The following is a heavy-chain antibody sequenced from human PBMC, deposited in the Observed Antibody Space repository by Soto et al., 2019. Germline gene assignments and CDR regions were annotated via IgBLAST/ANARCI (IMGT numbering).Heavy chain of an antibody. J-gene: IGHJ5*02. D-gene: IGHD3-22*01. Sequence: SETLSLTCTVSGGSIISGDYYWSWIRQPPGKGLEWIGYISASGSTYYNPSLKSRATTSLDTSKNQLSLLLTSMTAADTAVYYCARVGTVLEIVTNNWFDPWGQGTLVTVS. V-gene: IGHV4-30-4*01. CDR2: ISASGST. CDR1: GGSIISGDYY. CDR3: ARVGTVLEIVTNNWFDP.